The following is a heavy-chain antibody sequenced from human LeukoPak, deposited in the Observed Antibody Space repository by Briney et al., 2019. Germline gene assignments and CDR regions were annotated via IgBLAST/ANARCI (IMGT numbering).Heavy chain of an antibody. Sequence: SETLSLTCGVYGGSFSGYYWSWIRQPPGKGLEWMGEINHSGSTNYNPSLKSRVTISVDTSKNQFSLKLSSVTAADTAVYYCARGKRTGYCSGGSCYPRYYFDYWGQGTLVTVSS. CDR1: GGSFSGYY. CDR2: INHSGST. CDR3: ARGKRTGYCSGGSCYPRYYFDY. D-gene: IGHD2-15*01. J-gene: IGHJ4*02. V-gene: IGHV4-34*01.